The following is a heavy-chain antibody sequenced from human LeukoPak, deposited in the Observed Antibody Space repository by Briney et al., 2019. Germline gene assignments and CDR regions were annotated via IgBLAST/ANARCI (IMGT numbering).Heavy chain of an antibody. CDR3: ARGIAVAGCFDY. Sequence: ASVKVSCKASGYTFTGYYMHWVRQAPGQGLEWMGRINPNSGGTNYAQEFQGRVTMTRDTSISTAYMELSRLRSDDTAVYYCARGIAVAGCFDYWGQGTLVTVSS. CDR2: INPNSGGT. V-gene: IGHV1-2*06. J-gene: IGHJ4*02. D-gene: IGHD6-19*01. CDR1: GYTFTGYY.